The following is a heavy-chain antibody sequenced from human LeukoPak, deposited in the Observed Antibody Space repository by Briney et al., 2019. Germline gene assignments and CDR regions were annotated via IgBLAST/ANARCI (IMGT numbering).Heavy chain of an antibody. Sequence: GASVKVSCKASGYTFTAYYIHWGRQPPAQGLEWMVWINPNTDGTNFAQRFQGRVTMTRDTSINTAYMELSSRRSDDTAMYYCAREGAPQLSSSFDHWGEGTLVTVSS. CDR2: INPNTDGT. D-gene: IGHD1-1*01. CDR3: AREGAPQLSSSFDH. J-gene: IGHJ4*02. V-gene: IGHV1-2*02. CDR1: GYTFTAYY.